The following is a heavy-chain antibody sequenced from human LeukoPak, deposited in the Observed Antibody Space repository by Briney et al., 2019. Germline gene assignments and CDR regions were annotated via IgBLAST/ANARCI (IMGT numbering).Heavy chain of an antibody. Sequence: PGGSLRLSCEAPGFTFSSYAMSWVRQAPGKGLAWVSVISSSADSTYYADSVKGRFTISRDNSKNTLYLQMNNLRAEDTAVYYCAKPLAKYTYGGNFDYWGQGILVTVSS. CDR3: AKPLAKYTYGGNFDY. CDR1: GFTFSSYA. V-gene: IGHV3-23*01. J-gene: IGHJ4*02. D-gene: IGHD4-23*01. CDR2: ISSSADST.